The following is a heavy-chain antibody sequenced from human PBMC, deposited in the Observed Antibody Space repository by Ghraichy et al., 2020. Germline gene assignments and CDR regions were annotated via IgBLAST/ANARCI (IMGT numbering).Heavy chain of an antibody. CDR3: ARRNAGNIAAAGSPYYGMDV. CDR1: GGTFSSYA. D-gene: IGHD6-13*01. Sequence: SVKVSCKASGGTFSSYAISWVRQAPGQGLEWMGGIIPIFGTANYAQKFQGRVTITADESTSTAYMELSSLRSEDTAVYYCARRNAGNIAAAGSPYYGMDVWGQGTTVTVSS. CDR2: IIPIFGTA. J-gene: IGHJ6*02. V-gene: IGHV1-69*13.